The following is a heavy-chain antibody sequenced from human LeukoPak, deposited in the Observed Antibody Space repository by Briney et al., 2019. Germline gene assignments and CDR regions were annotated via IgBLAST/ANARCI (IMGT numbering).Heavy chain of an antibody. CDR2: INPNSGGT. Sequence: WASVKVSCKASGYTFTGYYMHWVRQAPGQGLEWMGWINPNSGGTNYAQKFQGWVTMTRDTSISTAYMELSRLRSDDTAVYYCARARIAAAGTIDWFDPWGQGTLVTVSS. CDR1: GYTFTGYY. J-gene: IGHJ5*02. CDR3: ARARIAAAGTIDWFDP. V-gene: IGHV1-2*04. D-gene: IGHD6-13*01.